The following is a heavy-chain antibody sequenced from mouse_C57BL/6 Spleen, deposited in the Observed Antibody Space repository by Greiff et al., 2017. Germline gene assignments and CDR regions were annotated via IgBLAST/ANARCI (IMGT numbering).Heavy chain of an antibody. CDR1: GYTFTSYW. CDR3: ARRNDYDDGYFDY. Sequence: VKLQQPGAELVMPGASVKLSCKASGYTFTSYWMHWVKQRPGQGLEWIGEIDPSDSYTNYNQKFKGKSTLTVDKSSSTAYMQLSSLTSEDSAVYYCARRNDYDDGYFDYWGQGTTLTVSS. D-gene: IGHD2-4*01. CDR2: IDPSDSYT. J-gene: IGHJ2*01. V-gene: IGHV1-69*01.